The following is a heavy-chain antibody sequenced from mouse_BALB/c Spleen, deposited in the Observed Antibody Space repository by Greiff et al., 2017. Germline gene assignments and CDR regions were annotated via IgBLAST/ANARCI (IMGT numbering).Heavy chain of an antibody. J-gene: IGHJ3*01. CDR1: GYTFTSYW. V-gene: IGHV1S81*02. CDR2: INPSNGRT. D-gene: IGHD4-1*01. CDR3: ARWGLTGTAY. Sequence: QVQLQQPGAELVKPGASVKLSCKASGYTFTSYWMHWVKQRPGQGLEWIGEINPSNGRTNYNEKFKSKATLTVDKSSSTAYMQLSSLTSEDSAVYYCARWGLTGTAYWGQGTLVTVSA.